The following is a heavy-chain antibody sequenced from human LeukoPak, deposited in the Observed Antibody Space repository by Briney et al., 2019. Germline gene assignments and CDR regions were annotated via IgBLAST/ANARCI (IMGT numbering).Heavy chain of an antibody. J-gene: IGHJ4*02. CDR2: IYTSGST. V-gene: IGHV4-4*07. CDR3: ARDKTSGYYPTYFDY. Sequence: PSETLSLTCTVSGGSISSYYWSWIRQPAGKGLEWIGRIYTSGSTNYNPSLKSRVTMSVDTSKNQFSLKLSSVTAADTAVYYCARDKTSGYYPTYFDYWGQGTLVTVSS. D-gene: IGHD3-3*01. CDR1: GGSISSYY.